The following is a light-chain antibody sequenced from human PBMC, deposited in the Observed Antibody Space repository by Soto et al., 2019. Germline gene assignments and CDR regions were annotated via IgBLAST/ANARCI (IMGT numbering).Light chain of an antibody. CDR3: QQYNTWPET. J-gene: IGKJ1*01. Sequence: EIVMTQSPATLSVSPGERATLSCRASQSISSSLAWYHHRPGQAPRLLIYDAFTRATGIPARFSGSGSGTEFTLTIGSLQSEDFAVYYCQQYNTWPETFGQGTKVEI. CDR2: DAF. V-gene: IGKV3-15*01. CDR1: QSISSS.